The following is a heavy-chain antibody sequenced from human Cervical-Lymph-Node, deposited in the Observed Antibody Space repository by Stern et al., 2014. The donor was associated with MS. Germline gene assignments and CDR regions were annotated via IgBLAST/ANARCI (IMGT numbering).Heavy chain of an antibody. D-gene: IGHD2-2*01. V-gene: IGHV3-33*01. Sequence: QVQLVQSGGGVVQPGRSLRLSCAASGFTFSSYGMHWVRQVPGKGLEWVAVIWDDGSNKYYADSVEGRFTISRDNSKTTLYLQMNTLRDEDTAMYYCARDVGIFRYCSTPTCSSPAAFDYWGRGTLVIVSS. CDR1: GFTFSSYG. CDR3: ARDVGIFRYCSTPTCSSPAAFDY. CDR2: IWDDGSNK. J-gene: IGHJ4*02.